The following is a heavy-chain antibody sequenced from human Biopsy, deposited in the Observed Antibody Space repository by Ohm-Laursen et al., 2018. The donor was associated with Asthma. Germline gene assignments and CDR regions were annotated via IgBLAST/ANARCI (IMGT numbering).Heavy chain of an antibody. CDR3: ASYEVVTAILPMDV. CDR1: GFSFSRYG. Sequence: RSLRLSCAASGFSFSRYGMHWVRQAPGKGLEWVAVISFDGSNKYYGDSVKGRFTIARDNSKNTVYLQMNSLRAEDTAVYYCASYEVVTAILPMDVWGQGTTVPVSS. J-gene: IGHJ6*02. D-gene: IGHD2-21*02. CDR2: ISFDGSNK. V-gene: IGHV3-30*03.